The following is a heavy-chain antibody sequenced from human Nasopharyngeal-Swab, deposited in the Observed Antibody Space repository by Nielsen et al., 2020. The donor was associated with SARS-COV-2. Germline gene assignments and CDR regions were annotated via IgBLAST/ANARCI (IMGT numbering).Heavy chain of an antibody. Sequence: SETLSLTCTVSGGSISSYYWSWIRQPPGKGLEWIGYIYYSGSTNYNPSLKSRVTISVDTSKNQFSLKLSSVTAADTAVYYCARVILTGLGGYFDLWGRGTLVTVSS. CDR3: ARVILTGLGGYFDL. V-gene: IGHV4-59*12. J-gene: IGHJ2*01. D-gene: IGHD2-8*02. CDR2: IYYSGST. CDR1: GGSISSYY.